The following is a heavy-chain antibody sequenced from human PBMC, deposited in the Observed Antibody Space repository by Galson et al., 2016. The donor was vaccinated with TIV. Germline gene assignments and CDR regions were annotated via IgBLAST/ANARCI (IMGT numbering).Heavy chain of an antibody. D-gene: IGHD2-2*01. CDR2: IFQTGRT. Sequence: TLSPTCTVSVGSISGGTYSWSWIRQPPGKGLGWIGYIFQTGRTYYNPPLMSLTSRATISPDISKNQFSLKAKSVTAADTALYHCARGEWPSVPDAMQAFDIGGQGTMVAVSS. CDR1: VGSISGGTYS. CDR3: ARGEWPSVPDAMQAFDI. J-gene: IGHJ3*02. V-gene: IGHV4-30-2*01.